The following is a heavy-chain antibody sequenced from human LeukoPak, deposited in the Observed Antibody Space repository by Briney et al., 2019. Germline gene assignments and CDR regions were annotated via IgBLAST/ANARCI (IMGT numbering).Heavy chain of an antibody. V-gene: IGHV3-23*01. Sequence: GGSLRLSCAASGIRFGRYAMTWVRQAPGKGLEWVSAISYSGSSPYYGDSVKGRFTISRDNSKNTVYLQMNSLRDEDTALYYCAKDSSVLPNALDLWGQGTMVTVSS. J-gene: IGHJ3*01. CDR3: AKDSSVLPNALDL. CDR1: GIRFGRYA. CDR2: ISYSGSSP. D-gene: IGHD4/OR15-4a*01.